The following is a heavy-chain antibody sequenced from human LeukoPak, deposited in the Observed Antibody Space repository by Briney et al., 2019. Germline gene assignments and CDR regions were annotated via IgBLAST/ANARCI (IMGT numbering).Heavy chain of an antibody. CDR2: IYHSGSA. CDR1: GYSISSAYY. CDR3: ASYNSGWYYFDY. Sequence: PSETLSLTCAVSGYSISSAYYWGWIRQPPGKGREWIGSIYHSGSAYYNPSLKSRVTISVDTSKNQFSVTLSSVTAADTAVYYCASYNSGWYYFDYWGQGTLVTVSS. V-gene: IGHV4-38-2*01. D-gene: IGHD6-19*01. J-gene: IGHJ4*02.